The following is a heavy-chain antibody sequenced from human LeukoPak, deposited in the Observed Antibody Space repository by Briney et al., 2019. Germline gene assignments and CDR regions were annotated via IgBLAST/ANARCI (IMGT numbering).Heavy chain of an antibody. J-gene: IGHJ1*01. CDR2: IYHSGST. CDR3: ARDEHYYGTGSYYDAEYFQH. CDR1: GYSISSGYY. Sequence: SETLSLTCTVSGYSISSGYYWGWIRQPPGKGLEWIGSIYHSGSTYYNPSLKSRVTISVDTSKNQFSLKLSSVTAADTAVYYCARDEHYYGTGSYYDAEYFQHWGQGTLVTVSS. D-gene: IGHD3-10*01. V-gene: IGHV4-38-2*02.